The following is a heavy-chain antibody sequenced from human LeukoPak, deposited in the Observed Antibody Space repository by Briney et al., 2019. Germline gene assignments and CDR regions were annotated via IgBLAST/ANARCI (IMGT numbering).Heavy chain of an antibody. V-gene: IGHV3-30*18. J-gene: IGHJ4*02. CDR2: ISYDGSNT. D-gene: IGHD3-9*01. CDR1: GFTFSSHG. CDR3: AKDILSYDILTAYAGAFDH. Sequence: GGSLRLSCAASGFTFSSHGMHWVRQAPGKGLEWVAVISYDGSNTYYADSVKGRFTISRDNSKNTLYLQMNSLRAEDTAIYYCAKDILSYDILTAYAGAFDHWGQGILVTVSS.